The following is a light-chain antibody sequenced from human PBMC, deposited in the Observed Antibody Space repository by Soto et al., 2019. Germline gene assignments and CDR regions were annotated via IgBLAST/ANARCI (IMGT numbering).Light chain of an antibody. J-gene: IGKJ2*01. CDR3: QKYNRAPYT. V-gene: IGKV1-27*01. Sequence: DIQMTQSPSSLSAFVGDRVTITCRASQGISNYLAWYQQRAGQVPRLLIYAASTLQSGVPSRFSGSGSGTDFSLTISSLQPEDVATYYCQKYNRAPYTFGQGTKLEI. CDR1: QGISNY. CDR2: AAS.